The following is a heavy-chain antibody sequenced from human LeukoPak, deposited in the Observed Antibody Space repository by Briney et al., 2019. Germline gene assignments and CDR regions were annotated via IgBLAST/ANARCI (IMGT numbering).Heavy chain of an antibody. CDR2: IYPGDSDT. CDR3: ARHPSYCGGDCSPYYFDY. J-gene: IGHJ4*02. Sequence: GESLKISCKGSGYSFTSYWIGWVRQMPGKGLEWMGIIYPGDSDTRYSPSFQGQATISADKSISTAYLQWSSLKASDTAMYYCARHPSYCGGDCSPYYFDYWGQGTLVTVSS. CDR1: GYSFTSYW. D-gene: IGHD2-21*02. V-gene: IGHV5-51*01.